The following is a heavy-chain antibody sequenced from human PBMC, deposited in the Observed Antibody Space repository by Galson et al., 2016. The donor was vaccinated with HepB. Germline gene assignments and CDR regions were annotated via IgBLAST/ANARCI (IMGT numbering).Heavy chain of an antibody. D-gene: IGHD6-19*01. CDR2: INGGSA. CDR1: GFTLNSFA. CDR3: ARAFRYGTGWYGRNDC. V-gene: IGHV3-23*01. J-gene: IGHJ4*02. Sequence: SLRLSCAASGFTLNSFAMSWVRQAPGKGLEWVSAINGGSANYADSVQGRFTISRDTSKNTLYLEMNSLRAEDTAIYYCARAFRYGTGWYGRNDCWSQGTLVTVSS.